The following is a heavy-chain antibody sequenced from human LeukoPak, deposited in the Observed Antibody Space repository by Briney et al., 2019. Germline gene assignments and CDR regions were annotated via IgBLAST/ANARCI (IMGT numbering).Heavy chain of an antibody. CDR3: AAGQSDFWSGYYVR. J-gene: IGHJ4*02. V-gene: IGHV1-69*04. CDR1: GGTYA. D-gene: IGHD3-3*01. CDR2: IIPLLDLT. Sequence: GASVKVSCKASGGTYAFNWVRQAPGQGLEWMGRIIPLLDLTDYARKFQGRVTITADKSTSTAYMELSSLRSEDTAVYYCAAGQSDFWSGYYVRWGQGTLVTVSS.